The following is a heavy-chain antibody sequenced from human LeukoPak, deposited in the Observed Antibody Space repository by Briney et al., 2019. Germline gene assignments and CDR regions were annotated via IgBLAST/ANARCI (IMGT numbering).Heavy chain of an antibody. CDR3: ARRSYYYGSGRRFDP. V-gene: IGHV4-34*01. Sequence: SETLSLTCAVYGGSFSGYYWSWIRQPPGKGLEWIGEINHSGSTNYNPSLKSRVTISVDTSKNQFSLKLSSVTAADTAVYYCARRSYYYGSGRRFDPWGQGTLVTVSS. D-gene: IGHD3-10*01. CDR1: GGSFSGYY. CDR2: INHSGST. J-gene: IGHJ5*02.